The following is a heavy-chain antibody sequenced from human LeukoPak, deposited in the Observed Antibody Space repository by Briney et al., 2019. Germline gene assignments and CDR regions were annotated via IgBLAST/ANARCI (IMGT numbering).Heavy chain of an antibody. J-gene: IGHJ6*03. D-gene: IGHD1-1*01. Sequence: PSETLSLTCAVYGGSFSGYYWSWIRQPPGKGLEWIGEINHSGSTNYNPSLKSRVTISVDTSKNQFSLKLSSVTAADTAVYYCARARPHDRLYYYYYYMDVCGTGTTVTVSS. CDR2: INHSGST. V-gene: IGHV4-34*01. CDR3: ARARPHDRLYYYYYYMDV. CDR1: GGSFSGYY.